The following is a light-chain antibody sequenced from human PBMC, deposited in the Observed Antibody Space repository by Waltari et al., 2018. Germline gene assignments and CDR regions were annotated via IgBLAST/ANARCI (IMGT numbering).Light chain of an antibody. CDR2: RNN. Sequence: QSVLTQPPSASGTPGPRVTISCSGRRPNIGNNYVYWYQQLPGTAPKLLIYRNNQRPSGVPDRFSGSKSGSTASLTISGLQPDDEAHYYCSSYTSATTLVVFGPGTWVTV. V-gene: IGLV1-47*01. CDR1: RPNIGNNY. J-gene: IGLJ1*01. CDR3: SSYTSATTLVV.